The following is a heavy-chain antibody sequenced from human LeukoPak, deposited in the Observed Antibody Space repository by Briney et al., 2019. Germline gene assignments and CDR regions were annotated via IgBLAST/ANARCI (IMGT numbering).Heavy chain of an antibody. D-gene: IGHD3-16*01. J-gene: IGHJ4*02. CDR2: INPSGGAT. Sequence: ASVKVSCKASGYTFSSYYFHWVRQAPGQELEWMGLINPSGGATSFAQKFRGRVTMTRDMSTGTVFMELSSLRSDDTAVYFCARNYYDTAGHFGYWGQGTLVTASS. CDR1: GYTFSSYY. V-gene: IGHV1-46*01. CDR3: ARNYYDTAGHFGY.